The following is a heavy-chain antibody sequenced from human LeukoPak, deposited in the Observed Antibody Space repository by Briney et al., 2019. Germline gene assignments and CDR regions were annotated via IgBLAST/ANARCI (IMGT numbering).Heavy chain of an antibody. V-gene: IGHV4-34*01. D-gene: IGHD3-22*01. CDR3: ARGLEVVITYDDLDI. CDR2: INHSEST. J-gene: IGHJ3*02. CDR1: GGSFSGYC. Sequence: SETLSLTCAVYGGSFSGYCWSWICKPQGQGLELMWEINHSESTSTYPSLKSRVTITVDTPKNQFSLKMSSVTAADTAVYYCARGLEVVITYDDLDIWGQGTMVTVSS.